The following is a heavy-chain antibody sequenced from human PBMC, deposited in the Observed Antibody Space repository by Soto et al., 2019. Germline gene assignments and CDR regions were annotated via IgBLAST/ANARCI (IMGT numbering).Heavy chain of an antibody. D-gene: IGHD6-13*01. CDR1: GGSISSNY. V-gene: IGHV4-59*01. CDR3: ARYSSEAGAGYTLDN. Sequence: PSETLSLTCTVSGGSISSNYWTWIRQPPGKGLEWIGYVYNSGSTNYNPSLKSRVTISEDTSKSQFSLKVNSMTAADTAVYYCARYSSEAGAGYTLDNWGQGILVTVSS. J-gene: IGHJ4*02. CDR2: VYNSGST.